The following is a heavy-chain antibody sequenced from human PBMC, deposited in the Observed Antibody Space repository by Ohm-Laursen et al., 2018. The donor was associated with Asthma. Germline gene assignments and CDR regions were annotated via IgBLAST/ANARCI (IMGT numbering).Heavy chain of an antibody. Sequence: GSLRLSCAASGFTFSSYWMSWVRQAPGKGLEWVANIKQDGSEKYYVDSVKGRFTISRDNAKNSLYLQMNSLRAEDTAVYYCARGITMVRGAPNWFDPWGQGTLVTVSS. D-gene: IGHD3-10*01. J-gene: IGHJ5*02. CDR1: GFTFSSYW. V-gene: IGHV3-7*05. CDR2: IKQDGSEK. CDR3: ARGITMVRGAPNWFDP.